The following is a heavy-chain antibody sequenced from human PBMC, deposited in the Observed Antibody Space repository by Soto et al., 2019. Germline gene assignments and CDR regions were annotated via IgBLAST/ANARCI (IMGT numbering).Heavy chain of an antibody. Sequence: PSETLSLTCTVSGGSISSYYWSWIRQPPGKGLEWIGYIDYSGSTNYNPSLKSRVTISVDTSKNQFSLKLSSVTAADTAVYYCARHRIMITFGGVIGETAFDIWGQGTMVTV. J-gene: IGHJ3*02. CDR2: IDYSGST. CDR1: GGSISSYY. D-gene: IGHD3-16*02. V-gene: IGHV4-59*08. CDR3: ARHRIMITFGGVIGETAFDI.